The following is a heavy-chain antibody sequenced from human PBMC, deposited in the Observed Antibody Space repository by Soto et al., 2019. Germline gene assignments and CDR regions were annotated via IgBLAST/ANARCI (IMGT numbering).Heavy chain of an antibody. J-gene: IGHJ1*01. CDR1: GGSFSGYY. V-gene: IGHV4-34*01. Sequence: QVQLQQWGAGLLKPSETLSLTCAVYGGSFSGYYWSWIRQPPGKGLEWIGETNHSGSTNYNPSLKSVVTISVATSKSQFSLKLSSVTAAGTAVYYFARRGDSASPPWGQGTLVTVSS. CDR3: ARRGDSASPP. CDR2: TNHSGST. D-gene: IGHD1-26*01.